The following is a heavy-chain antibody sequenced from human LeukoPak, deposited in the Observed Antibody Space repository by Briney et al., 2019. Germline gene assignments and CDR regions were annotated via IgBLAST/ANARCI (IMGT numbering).Heavy chain of an antibody. CDR1: GFTFSDSY. D-gene: IGHD6-19*01. Sequence: GGSLRLSCAASGFTFSDSYMTWIRQAPGKGLEWVSYISRSGSYTTYADSVEGRFTISRDNAKKSLYLQMNSLRAEDTAVYYCARGRISDWTHDYWGQGTLVTVSS. CDR3: ARGRISDWTHDY. CDR2: ISRSGSYT. V-gene: IGHV3-11*06. J-gene: IGHJ4*02.